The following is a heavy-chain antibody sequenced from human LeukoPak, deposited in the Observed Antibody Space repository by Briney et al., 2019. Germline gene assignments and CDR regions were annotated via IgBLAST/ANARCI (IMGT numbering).Heavy chain of an antibody. D-gene: IGHD3-22*01. CDR1: GGSISSYY. Sequence: SETLSLTCTVSGGSISSYYWSWIRQPAGKGLEWIGRIYTSGSTNYNPSLKSRATMSVDTSKNQFSLKLSSVTAADTVVYYCARGDYYDSSGYYAPRFDYWGQGTLVTVSS. V-gene: IGHV4-4*07. J-gene: IGHJ4*02. CDR2: IYTSGST. CDR3: ARGDYYDSSGYYAPRFDY.